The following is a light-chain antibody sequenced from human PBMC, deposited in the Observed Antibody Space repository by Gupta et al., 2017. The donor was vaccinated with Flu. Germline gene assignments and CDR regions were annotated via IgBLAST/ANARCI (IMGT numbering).Light chain of an antibody. J-gene: IGLJ2*01. V-gene: IGLV3-25*01. CDR3: QSSDNRGTYVI. Sequence: SSALIHPPSLSVCPGQTARLTCPGAALADQYGYWYQQKPGQAPTMVVRKDNQRPSGIPERFSGSSSGTKFTLTISGVQAEDEADYYCQSSDNRGTYVIFGGGTKLTVL. CDR1: ALADQY. CDR2: KDN.